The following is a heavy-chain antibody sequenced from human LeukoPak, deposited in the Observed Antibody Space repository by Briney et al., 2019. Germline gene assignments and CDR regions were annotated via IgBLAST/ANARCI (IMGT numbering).Heavy chain of an antibody. V-gene: IGHV4-31*03. D-gene: IGHD3-10*01. CDR1: GGSISSGGYY. CDR2: IYYIGST. Sequence: SETLSLTCTVSGGSISSGGYYWSWIRQHPGKGLEWIGYIYYIGSTYYSPSLKSRVTISADTSKSQFSLKLSSVTAADTAVYYCASKMGSGNYFDYWGQGTLVTVSS. CDR3: ASKMGSGNYFDY. J-gene: IGHJ4*02.